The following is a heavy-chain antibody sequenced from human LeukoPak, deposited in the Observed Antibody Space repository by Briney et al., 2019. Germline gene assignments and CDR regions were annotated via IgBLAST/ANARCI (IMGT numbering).Heavy chain of an antibody. Sequence: SETLSLTCAVYGASFSDYYWSWIRQPPGKGLEWIGEINHSGSTKYNPSPKSRVTISVDTSKKQFSLKLSSVTAADTAVYYCARGLVNLPPGDYWGQGSLVTVSS. D-gene: IGHD5-24*01. J-gene: IGHJ4*02. V-gene: IGHV4-34*01. CDR3: ARGLVNLPPGDY. CDR1: GASFSDYY. CDR2: INHSGST.